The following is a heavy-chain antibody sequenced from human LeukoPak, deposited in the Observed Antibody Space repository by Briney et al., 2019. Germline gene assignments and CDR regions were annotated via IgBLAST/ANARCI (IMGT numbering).Heavy chain of an antibody. CDR1: GFTFSDYY. V-gene: IGHV3-11*04. CDR2: ISSSGSTI. J-gene: IGHJ5*02. D-gene: IGHD2-2*01. Sequence: PGGSLRLSCAASGFTFSDYYMSWIRQAPAKGLEWVSCISSSGSTIYYADSVKGRFTISRDNAKNSLYLQMNSLRAEDTAVYYCARDGESGVKVPAANWFDPWGQGTLVTVSS. CDR3: ARDGESGVKVPAANWFDP.